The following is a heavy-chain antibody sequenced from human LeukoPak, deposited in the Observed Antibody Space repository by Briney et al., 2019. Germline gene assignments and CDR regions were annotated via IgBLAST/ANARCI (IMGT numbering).Heavy chain of an antibody. J-gene: IGHJ3*02. CDR3: ARLPYGDYLAFDI. Sequence: GGSLRLSCAASGFTVSSNYMSWVRQAPGKGLEWVSVIYSGGSTYYADSVKGRFTISRDNSKNTLYLQMNSLRAEDTAVYYCARLPYGDYLAFDIWGQGTMVTVSS. D-gene: IGHD4-17*01. CDR1: GFTVSSNY. CDR2: IYSGGST. V-gene: IGHV3-66*01.